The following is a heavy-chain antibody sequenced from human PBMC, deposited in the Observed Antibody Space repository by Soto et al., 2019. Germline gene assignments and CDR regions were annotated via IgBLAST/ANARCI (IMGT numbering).Heavy chain of an antibody. CDR1: GFTFSNAW. CDR2: IKSKTDGGTT. J-gene: IGHJ4*02. CDR3: AHRGTEKYFDY. Sequence: GGSLRLSCAASGFTFSNAWMNWVRQAPGKGLEWVGRIKSKTDGGTTDYAAPVKGRFTISRDDSKNTLYLQMNSLKTEDTATYYCAHRGTEKYFDYWGQGTLVTVSS. V-gene: IGHV3-15*07. D-gene: IGHD1-1*01.